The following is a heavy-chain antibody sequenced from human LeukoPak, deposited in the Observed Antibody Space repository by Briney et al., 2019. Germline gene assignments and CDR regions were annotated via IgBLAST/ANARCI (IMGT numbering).Heavy chain of an antibody. CDR2: IYYSGST. Sequence: SETLSLTCTVSGGSISSSSYYWGWIRQPPGKGLEWIGSIYYSGSTYYNPSLKSRVTISLDTSKNQFSLRLSSVTAADTAVYYCARDRGRKYQLRFWYFDLWGRGTLVTVSS. D-gene: IGHD2-2*01. J-gene: IGHJ2*01. CDR3: ARDRGRKYQLRFWYFDL. V-gene: IGHV4-39*07. CDR1: GGSISSSSYY.